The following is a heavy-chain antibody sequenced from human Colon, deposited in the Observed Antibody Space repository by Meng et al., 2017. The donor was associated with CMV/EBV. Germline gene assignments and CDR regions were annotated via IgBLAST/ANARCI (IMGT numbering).Heavy chain of an antibody. Sequence: GESLKIYCAGSGFPFSDYGMNWVRQAPGKGLERVASITTFSTGGAVYYADSVKGRFTISRDNAKKSLYLQMSSLGADDTAIYYCTRLGTIVTGFDYWGQGTLVTVSS. CDR2: ITTFSTGGAV. CDR1: GFPFSDYG. J-gene: IGHJ4*02. D-gene: IGHD4/OR15-4a*01. V-gene: IGHV3-21*01. CDR3: TRLGTIVTGFDY.